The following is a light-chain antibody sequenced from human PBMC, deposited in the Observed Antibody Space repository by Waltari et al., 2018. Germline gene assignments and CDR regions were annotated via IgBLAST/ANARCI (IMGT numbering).Light chain of an antibody. CDR1: QSVSSS. Sequence: EIVLTLSPATLSLSPGERATLSCRSSQSVSSSLAWFQQKPGQAPRLLTVDASNRATGIPARFSGSGSGTDFTLTISSLEPEDFAVYFCLQRSDWPPLTFGGGTKVEIK. CDR2: DAS. J-gene: IGKJ4*01. V-gene: IGKV3-11*01. CDR3: LQRSDWPPLT.